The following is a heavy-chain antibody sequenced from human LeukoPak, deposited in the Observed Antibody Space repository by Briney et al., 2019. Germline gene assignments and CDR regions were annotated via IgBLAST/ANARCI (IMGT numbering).Heavy chain of an antibody. CDR2: INHSGST. D-gene: IGHD6-19*01. J-gene: IGHJ4*02. Sequence: SESLSLTCAVYGGSFSGYYWSWIRQPPGKGLEWNGEINHSGSTTYNPSLKSRVSISVDTTKNQTSLKLSSVTAADTAVYYCARLPNSSGWYEIDDWGQGTLVTVSS. CDR3: ARLPNSSGWYEIDD. CDR1: GGSFSGYY. V-gene: IGHV4-34*01.